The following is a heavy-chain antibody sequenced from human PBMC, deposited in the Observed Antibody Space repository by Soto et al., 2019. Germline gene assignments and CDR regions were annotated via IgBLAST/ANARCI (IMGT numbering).Heavy chain of an antibody. Sequence: GVLRLSCTASGFTFGDYAMSWVRQAPGKGLEWVGFIRSKAYGGTTEYAASVKGRFTISRDDSKSIAYLQMNSLKTEDTAVYYCTRSRSYSNTAFDYWGQGTLVTVSS. CDR3: TRSRSYSNTAFDY. V-gene: IGHV3-49*04. J-gene: IGHJ4*02. CDR1: GFTFGDYA. D-gene: IGHD4-4*01. CDR2: IRSKAYGGTT.